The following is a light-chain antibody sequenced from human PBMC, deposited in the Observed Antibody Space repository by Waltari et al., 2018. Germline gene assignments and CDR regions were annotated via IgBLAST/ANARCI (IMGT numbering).Light chain of an antibody. CDR1: SSDVGGYNY. Sequence: QSALTQPASVSGSPGQSITISCTGTSSDVGGYNYVSWYQQHPGKAPNLMIYEVSNRHSGVSNRCTGSKSGNTASLTISGLQAEDEADYYCSSYTSSSTGVFGTGTKVTVL. J-gene: IGLJ1*01. V-gene: IGLV2-14*01. CDR2: EVS. CDR3: SSYTSSSTGV.